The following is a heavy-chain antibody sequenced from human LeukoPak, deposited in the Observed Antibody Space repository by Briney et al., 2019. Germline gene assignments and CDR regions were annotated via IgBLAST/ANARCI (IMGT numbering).Heavy chain of an antibody. V-gene: IGHV4-59*01. Sequence: SETLSLTCTVSGGSISSYYWSWIRQPPGKGLEWIGYIYYSGSTNYNPSLKSRVTISVDTSKNQSSLKLSSVTAADTAVYYCASRGRGYRYFQHWGQGTLVTVSS. CDR3: ASRGRGYRYFQH. D-gene: IGHD5-12*01. CDR1: GGSISSYY. J-gene: IGHJ1*01. CDR2: IYYSGST.